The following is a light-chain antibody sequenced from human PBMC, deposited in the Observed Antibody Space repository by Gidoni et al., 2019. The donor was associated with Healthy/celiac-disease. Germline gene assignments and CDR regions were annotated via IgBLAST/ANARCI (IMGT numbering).Light chain of an antibody. CDR1: SSDVGSYTL. Sequence: QSALPQPASVAGSPGQSITISCTGTSSDVGSYTLVSWYQQHPGKAPKLMIYEVSKRPSGVSKRFSGSKSGNTASLTISGLQAEDEADYYCCSYAGSSTWVFGGGTKLTVL. J-gene: IGLJ3*02. CDR3: CSYAGSSTWV. V-gene: IGLV2-23*02. CDR2: EVS.